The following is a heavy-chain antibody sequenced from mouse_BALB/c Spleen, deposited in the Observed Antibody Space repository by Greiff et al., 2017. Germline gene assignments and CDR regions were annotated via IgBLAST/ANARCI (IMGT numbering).Heavy chain of an antibody. CDR2: ISSGGSYT. Sequence: EVKLVESGGDLVKPGGSLKLSCAASGFTFSSYGMSWVRQTPDKRLEWVATISSGGSYTYYPDSVKERFTISRDNAKNTLYLQMSSLKSEDTAMYYCARAGDYYGTGFAYWGQGTLVTVSA. J-gene: IGHJ3*01. CDR3: ARAGDYYGTGFAY. CDR1: GFTFSSYG. D-gene: IGHD1-2*01. V-gene: IGHV5-6*01.